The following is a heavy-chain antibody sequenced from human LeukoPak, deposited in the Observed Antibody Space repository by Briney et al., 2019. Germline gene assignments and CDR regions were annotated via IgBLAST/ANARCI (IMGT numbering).Heavy chain of an antibody. CDR1: GGSISSYY. J-gene: IGHJ3*02. V-gene: IGHV4-59*01. D-gene: IGHD2-15*01. CDR3: AREGIVESFDI. Sequence: SETLSLTCTVSGGSISSYYWSWIRQPPGKGLEWIGYIYYSGSTNYNPSLKSRVTISVDTSKNQFSLKLSSVTAADTAVYYCAREGIVESFDIWGQGTMVTVSS. CDR2: IYYSGST.